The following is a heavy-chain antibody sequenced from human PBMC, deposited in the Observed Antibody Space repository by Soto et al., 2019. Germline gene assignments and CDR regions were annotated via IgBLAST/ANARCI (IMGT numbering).Heavy chain of an antibody. CDR1: GAAIQYGPFF. Sequence: PSDTLSHTSSLSGAAIQYGPFFLSWIPHSPGKGLEWIGHIQNSGSPYNYPSLRSRVSISADTSMNEFSLALTSVTAADTAMYYCARGSTTEKVDSWGQGILVTVSS. CDR3: ARGSTTEKVDS. J-gene: IGHJ4*02. V-gene: IGHV4-30-4*02. CDR2: IQNSGSP.